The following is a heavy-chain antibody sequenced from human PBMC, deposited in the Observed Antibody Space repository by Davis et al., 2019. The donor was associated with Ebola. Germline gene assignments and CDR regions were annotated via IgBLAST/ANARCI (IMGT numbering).Heavy chain of an antibody. D-gene: IGHD1-14*01. Sequence: PGGSLRLSCAASGFTFSGSAMHWVRQAPGKGLEYVSAISSNGGSTYYADSVKGRFTISRDNSKNTLYLQMSSLRAEDTAVYYCVKAVGPLQGPRNLFGMDVWGQGTTVTVSS. CDR2: ISSNGGST. V-gene: IGHV3-64D*08. CDR1: GFTFSGSA. J-gene: IGHJ6*02. CDR3: VKAVGPLQGPRNLFGMDV.